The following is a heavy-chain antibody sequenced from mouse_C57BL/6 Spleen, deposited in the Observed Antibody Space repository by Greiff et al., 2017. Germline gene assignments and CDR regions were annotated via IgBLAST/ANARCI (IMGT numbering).Heavy chain of an antibody. V-gene: IGHV5-9-1*02. J-gene: IGHJ2*01. CDR1: GFTFSSYA. CDR3: TRGPFWYGSSYFDY. D-gene: IGHD1-1*01. Sequence: EVKLVESGEGLVKPGGSLKLSCAASGFTFSSYAMSWVRQTPEKRLEWVAYISSGGDYIYYADTVKGRFTISRDNARNTLYLQMSSLKSEDTAMYYCTRGPFWYGSSYFDYWGQGTTLTVSS. CDR2: ISSGGDYI.